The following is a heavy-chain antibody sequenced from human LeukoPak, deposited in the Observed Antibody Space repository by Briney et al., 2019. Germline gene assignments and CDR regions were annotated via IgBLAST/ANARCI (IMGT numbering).Heavy chain of an antibody. CDR1: GGTFSSYT. CDR2: IIPILGIA. V-gene: IGHV1-69*02. Sequence: GASVKVSCKASGGTFSSYTISWVRQAPGQGLEWTGRIIPILGIANYAQKFQGRVTITADKSTSTAYMELSSLRSEDTAVYYCARGGDLKGELDYWGQGTLVTVSS. CDR3: ARGGDLKGELDY. J-gene: IGHJ4*02. D-gene: IGHD3-16*01.